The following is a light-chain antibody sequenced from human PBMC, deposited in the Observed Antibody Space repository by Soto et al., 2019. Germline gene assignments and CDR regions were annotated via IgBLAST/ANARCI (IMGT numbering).Light chain of an antibody. CDR3: QQRGT. V-gene: IGKV3-11*01. CDR2: DTS. J-gene: IGKJ3*01. CDR1: QSVSSNY. Sequence: ELVLTQSPGTLSLSPGERRTLSCRASQSVSSNYLPRYQQNPGQAPRLLIYDTSYRATGIPARFSGSGSGTDFTLTISSLEPEDLAVYYCQQRGTFGPGTKVDIK.